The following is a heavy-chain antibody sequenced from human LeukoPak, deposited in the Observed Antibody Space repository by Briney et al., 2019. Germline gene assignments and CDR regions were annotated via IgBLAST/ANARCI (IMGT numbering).Heavy chain of an antibody. CDR1: GYTLTELS. CDR3: ATLYSSGWPPVYYFDY. J-gene: IGHJ4*02. D-gene: IGHD6-19*01. V-gene: IGHV1-24*01. CDR2: FDPEDGET. Sequence: ASVKVSCKVSGYTLTELSMHWVRQAPGKGLEWMGGFDPEDGETIYAQKFQGRVTMTEDTSTDTAYMELSSLRSEDTAVYYRATLYSSGWPPVYYFDYWGQGTLVTVSS.